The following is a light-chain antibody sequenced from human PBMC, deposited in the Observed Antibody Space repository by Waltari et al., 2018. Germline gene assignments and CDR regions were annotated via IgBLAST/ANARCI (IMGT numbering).Light chain of an antibody. V-gene: IGKV1-39*01. J-gene: IGKJ1*01. CDR2: AAS. CDR3: QQSSSWA. Sequence: IQMTQSPSSLSASVGDRVTITCRTSQSTSNRLNWYQQKPGKVPKVLIYAASSLQSGVPSRFSGSGSGTEFTLTISRLQPEDSATYYCQQSSSWAFGQGTKVEIK. CDR1: QSTSNR.